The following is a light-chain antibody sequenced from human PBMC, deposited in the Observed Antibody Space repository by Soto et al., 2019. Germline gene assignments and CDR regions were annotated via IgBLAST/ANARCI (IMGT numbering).Light chain of an antibody. V-gene: IGKV3-20*01. J-gene: IGKJ4*01. Sequence: EIVLTQSPGTLSVSPGERATLSCRASQSVSSSYLAWYQQKPGQAPRLLIYGASSRATGIPDRCSGSGSGTDFTLTISRLAPEDFAVYYCQQYGSSPLTFGGGTKVEIK. CDR2: GAS. CDR3: QQYGSSPLT. CDR1: QSVSSSY.